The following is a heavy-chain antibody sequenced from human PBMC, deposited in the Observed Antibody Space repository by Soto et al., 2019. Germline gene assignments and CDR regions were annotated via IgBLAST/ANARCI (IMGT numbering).Heavy chain of an antibody. CDR3: GRGGSDSPMAPGY. D-gene: IGHD5-18*01. CDR1: GFTFSTYA. Sequence: GGSLRLSCAASGFTFSTYAMSWVRQAPGKGLVWVSRINPDGSATNYADSVKGRFTISRDNAKNTLYLQMNSLRAEDTAVFYCGRGGSDSPMAPGYWGQGTLVTVSS. V-gene: IGHV3-74*01. J-gene: IGHJ4*02. CDR2: INPDGSAT.